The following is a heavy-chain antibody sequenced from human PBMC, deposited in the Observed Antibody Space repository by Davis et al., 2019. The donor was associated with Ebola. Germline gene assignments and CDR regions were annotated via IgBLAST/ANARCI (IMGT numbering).Heavy chain of an antibody. D-gene: IGHD1-26*01. CDR2: IHSDGSVI. V-gene: IGHV3-74*01. J-gene: IGHJ3*02. CDR3: ARDSGGVSGGYLGPAFDI. Sequence: PGGSLRLSCAASGFTFSNYWMHWVRQGPGKGLVWVSRIHSDGSVISYADSVKGRFTISRDNAKNPFYLQMNSLRAEGTAVYYCARDSGGVSGGYLGPAFDIWGQGTMVTVSS. CDR1: GFTFSNYW.